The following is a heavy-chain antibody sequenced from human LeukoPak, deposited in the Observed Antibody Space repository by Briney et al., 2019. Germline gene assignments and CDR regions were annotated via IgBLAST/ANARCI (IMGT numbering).Heavy chain of an antibody. V-gene: IGHV1-18*01. D-gene: IGHD1-26*01. Sequence: ASVKVSCKASGYTFSNYGISWVRQAPGHGLEWMGWISGHSGNTNYAQKVQDRATMTTDTSTSTAYMELRSLISDDTAVYYCARDGSLGSSHYYYGMDVWGQGTTVTVSS. CDR2: ISGHSGNT. CDR3: ARDGSLGSSHYYYGMDV. J-gene: IGHJ6*02. CDR1: GYTFSNYG.